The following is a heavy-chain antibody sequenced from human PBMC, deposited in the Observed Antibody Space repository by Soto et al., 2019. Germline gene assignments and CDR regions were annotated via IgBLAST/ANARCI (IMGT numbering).Heavy chain of an antibody. CDR3: SNRDNSNYGGFFDY. D-gene: IGHD4-4*01. Sequence: GGSLRLSCAASGFTFSSYAMSWVRQAPGKGLEWVSTISGSGSSTYYADSVKGRFTISRDNSKNTLYLQMNSLRAEDTAIYYCSNRDNSNYGGFFDYWGQGTVVTVSS. CDR2: ISGSGSST. V-gene: IGHV3-23*01. J-gene: IGHJ4*02. CDR1: GFTFSSYA.